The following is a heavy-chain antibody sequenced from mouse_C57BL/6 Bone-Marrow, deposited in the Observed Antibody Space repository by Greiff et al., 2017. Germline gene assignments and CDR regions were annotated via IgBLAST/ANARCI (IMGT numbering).Heavy chain of an antibody. CDR2: IYPGSGST. CDR3: AGVYYGYFYFDY. D-gene: IGHD2-2*01. CDR1: GYTFTSYW. V-gene: IGHV1-55*01. Sequence: VQLQQPGAELVKPGASVKMSCKASGYTFTSYWITWVKQRPGQGLEWIGDIYPGSGSTNYNEKFKSKAPLTVDTSSSTAYMQLSSLTSEDSAVYYCAGVYYGYFYFDYWGQGTTLTVSS. J-gene: IGHJ2*01.